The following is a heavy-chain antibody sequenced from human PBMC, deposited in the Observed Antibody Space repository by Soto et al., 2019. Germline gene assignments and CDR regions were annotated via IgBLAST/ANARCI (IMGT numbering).Heavy chain of an antibody. D-gene: IGHD2-2*02. V-gene: IGHV1-69*01. CDR2: VIPIFDTA. J-gene: IGHJ4*02. CDR1: GGTFSTYA. Sequence: QVQLVQSGAEVKKPGSSVKVSCKASGGTFSTYAFSWVRQSPGQGLEWMGGVIPIFDTANYAQKFQSRVTITADDSTSTAYMEHSSLRSDDTDVYYCERASQNTSDRYCTSSRCYIPLHWRQGTLGTVSS. CDR3: ERASQNTSDRYCTSSRCYIPLH.